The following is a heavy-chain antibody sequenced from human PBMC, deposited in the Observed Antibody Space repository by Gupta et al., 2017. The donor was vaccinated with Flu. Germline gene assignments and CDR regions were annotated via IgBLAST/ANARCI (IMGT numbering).Heavy chain of an antibody. V-gene: IGHV3-30*03. Sequence: QVQLVESGGGVVQPGRSLRLSCTASGLMFSSYGMHWGRQAPGKGLEWLAVMSNDGRNKYYADSVRGRFTISRDNSKNTLFLQMNSLRAEDTAVYYCARDSGWKYFDYWGQGTLVTVSS. CDR3: ARDSGWKYFDY. J-gene: IGHJ4*02. CDR2: MSNDGRNK. D-gene: IGHD1-1*01. CDR1: GLMFSSYG.